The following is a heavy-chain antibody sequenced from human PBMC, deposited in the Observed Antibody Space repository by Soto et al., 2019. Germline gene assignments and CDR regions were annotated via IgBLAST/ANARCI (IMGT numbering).Heavy chain of an antibody. V-gene: IGHV3-11*01. CDR3: ARDHPVAAHFDY. Sequence: GGSLRLSCAASGFTFSDYYMSWIRQAPGKGLEWVSYISSSGSTIYYADSVKGRFTISRDNAKNSLYLQMNSLRAEVTAVYYCARDHPVAAHFDYWGQGTLVTVSS. D-gene: IGHD6-13*01. J-gene: IGHJ4*02. CDR2: ISSSGSTI. CDR1: GFTFSDYY.